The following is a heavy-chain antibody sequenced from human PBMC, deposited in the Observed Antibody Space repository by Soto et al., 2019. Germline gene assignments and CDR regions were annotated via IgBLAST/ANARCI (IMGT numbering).Heavy chain of an antibody. J-gene: IGHJ4*02. CDR1: GATFTDYY. CDR2: VNPSGGHT. CDR3: ARGGHVVVVTAALDY. D-gene: IGHD2-21*02. Sequence: QVQLMQSGAEVKKPGASVKVSCKASGATFTDYYIHWVRQAPGQGLEWMGTVNPSGGHTTYAQHFLGRVTMTRDTSTSTLYIGLTSLTSDDTAIYYCARGGHVVVVTAALDYWGQGTLVTVSS. V-gene: IGHV1-46*01.